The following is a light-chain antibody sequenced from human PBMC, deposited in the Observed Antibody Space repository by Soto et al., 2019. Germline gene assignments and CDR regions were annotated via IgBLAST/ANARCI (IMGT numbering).Light chain of an antibody. Sequence: TVLTQSPGTLSVSPGERASLSCRASQSVSINLAWYQQKPGQAPRLLIHSASSRATGIPDRFSGSGSGTDFTLTISRLEPEDFALYYCQHYGRSPITFGQGTRLEIK. V-gene: IGKV3-20*01. J-gene: IGKJ5*01. CDR2: SAS. CDR1: QSVSIN. CDR3: QHYGRSPIT.